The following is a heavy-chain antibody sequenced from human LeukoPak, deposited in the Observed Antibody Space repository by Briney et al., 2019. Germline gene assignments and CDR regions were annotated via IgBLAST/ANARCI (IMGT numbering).Heavy chain of an antibody. CDR3: ARGASRSFDY. Sequence: ASVKVSCKASGYTFTSYDINWVRQATGQGLEWMGWMNPNSGNTGYAQKFQGRVTITRNTSISTAYMELSSLRSGDTAVYFCARGASRSFDYWGQGTLVTVSS. V-gene: IGHV1-8*03. CDR1: GYTFTSYD. CDR2: MNPNSGNT. J-gene: IGHJ4*02.